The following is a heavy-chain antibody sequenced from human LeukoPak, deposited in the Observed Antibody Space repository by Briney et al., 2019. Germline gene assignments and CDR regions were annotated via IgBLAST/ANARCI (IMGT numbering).Heavy chain of an antibody. J-gene: IGHJ6*03. CDR2: IYYSGST. CDR1: GGSISSYY. V-gene: IGHV4-59*01. Sequence: SETLSLTCTVSGGSISSYYWSWIRQPPGKGLEWIGYIYYSGSTNYNPSLKSRVTISVDTSKNQFSLKLSSVTAADTAVYYCARVSDYYYYYMDVWGKGTTVTVSS. CDR3: ARVSDYYYYYMDV.